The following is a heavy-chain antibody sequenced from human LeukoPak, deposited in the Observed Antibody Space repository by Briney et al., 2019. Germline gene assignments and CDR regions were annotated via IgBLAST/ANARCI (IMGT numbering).Heavy chain of an antibody. Sequence: GASVKVSCKVSGYSLTQLSMHWVRQGIGKGLEWMGGFDPVDGETIYAQKFQGRVTMTVNTSTDTAYMELSSLRSDDTAVYYCAILLEDYAFSTGSAKDYWGQGTLVTVSS. J-gene: IGHJ4*02. D-gene: IGHD3-3*01. V-gene: IGHV1-24*01. CDR3: AILLEDYAFSTGSAKDY. CDR1: GYSLTQLS. CDR2: FDPVDGET.